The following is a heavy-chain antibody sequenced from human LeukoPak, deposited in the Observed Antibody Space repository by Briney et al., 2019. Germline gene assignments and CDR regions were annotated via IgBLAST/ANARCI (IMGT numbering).Heavy chain of an antibody. CDR3: ARGSQQLEPNPLDY. Sequence: WASVKVSCKASGGTFSSYAISWVRQAPGQGLEWMGGIIPIFGTANYAQKFQGRVTITADESTSTAYMELSSLRSGDTAVYYCARGSQQLEPNPLDYWGQGTLVTVSS. CDR1: GGTFSSYA. J-gene: IGHJ4*02. D-gene: IGHD6-13*01. CDR2: IIPIFGTA. V-gene: IGHV1-69*13.